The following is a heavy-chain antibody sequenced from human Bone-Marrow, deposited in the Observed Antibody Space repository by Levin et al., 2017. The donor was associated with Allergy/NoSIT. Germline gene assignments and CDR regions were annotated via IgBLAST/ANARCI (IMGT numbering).Heavy chain of an antibody. Sequence: GGSLRLSCAASGFTFSSYSMNWVRQAPGKGLEWVSSISGSSNYIYYADSVKGRFTISRDNAKNSLFLQMNSLSAEDTAVYYCAREPAFRFDYEYWGQGTLVTVSS. J-gene: IGHJ4*02. CDR1: GFTFSSYS. CDR2: ISGSSNYI. CDR3: AREPAFRFDYEY. V-gene: IGHV3-21*01.